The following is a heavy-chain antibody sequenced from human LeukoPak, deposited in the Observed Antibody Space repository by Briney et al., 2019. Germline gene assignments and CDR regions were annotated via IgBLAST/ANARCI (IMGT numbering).Heavy chain of an antibody. CDR2: IRGDSTET. Sequence: PGGSLRLSCEGSGFTLSSYSMIWARQAPGKGLEWVSSIRGDSTETRHADSLMGRFTISRDNAKKSLYLQMNSLRAEDTAVYYCARGHFGVVLDYWGQGTLVTVSS. J-gene: IGHJ4*02. V-gene: IGHV3-21*01. CDR3: ARGHFGVVLDY. D-gene: IGHD3-3*01. CDR1: GFTLSSYS.